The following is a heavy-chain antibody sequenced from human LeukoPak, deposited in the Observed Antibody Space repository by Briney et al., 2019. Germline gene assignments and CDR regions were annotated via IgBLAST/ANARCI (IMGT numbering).Heavy chain of an antibody. CDR1: GFTVSSNY. D-gene: IGHD6-19*01. CDR3: AREGNGKQCLSKPKTAYGMDV. CDR2: IYSGGST. V-gene: IGHV3-53*04. J-gene: IGHJ6*02. Sequence: PGGSLRLSCAASGFTVSSNYMSWVLQAPGKGLEWFSVIYSGGSTYYADSVKGRFTISRHNSKNTLYLQMNSLRAEDTAVYYCAREGNGKQCLSKPKTAYGMDVWGQGTTVTVSS.